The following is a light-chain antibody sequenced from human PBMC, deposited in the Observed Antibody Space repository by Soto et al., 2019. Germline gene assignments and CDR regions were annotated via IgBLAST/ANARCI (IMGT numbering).Light chain of an antibody. V-gene: IGLV1-40*01. CDR1: GSNIGAGYD. Sequence: QSVLTQPPSVSGAPGQRVTISCTGSGSNIGAGYDVHWYQQLPGTAPKLLIYGNSNRPSGVPDRFSGSKSGTSASLAINGLQAEDEADYYCQSYDSSLGRYVVFGGGTQLTVL. CDR3: QSYDSSLGRYVV. J-gene: IGLJ2*01. CDR2: GNS.